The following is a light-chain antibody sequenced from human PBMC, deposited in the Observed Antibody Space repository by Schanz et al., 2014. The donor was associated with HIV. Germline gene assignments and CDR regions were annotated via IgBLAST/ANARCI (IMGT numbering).Light chain of an antibody. CDR3: QTYDSGISGVV. J-gene: IGLJ2*01. CDR2: DVR. CDR1: SSDVGGFNY. Sequence: QSALTQPASVSGSPGQSITISCTGTSSDVGGFNYVSWYQQHPGKAPKVMIYDVRNRPSGVSNRFSGSKSGNTASLTISGLQAEDEADYYCQTYDSGISGVVFGGGTKLTVL. V-gene: IGLV2-14*03.